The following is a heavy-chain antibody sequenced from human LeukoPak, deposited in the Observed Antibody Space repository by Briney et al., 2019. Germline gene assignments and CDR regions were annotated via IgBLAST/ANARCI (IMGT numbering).Heavy chain of an antibody. J-gene: IGHJ4*02. CDR2: ISGSGGST. CDR1: GFTVSSNY. Sequence: PGGSLRLSCAASGFTVSSNYMSWVRQAPGKGLEWVSAISGSGGSTYYADSVKGRFTISRDNSKNTLYLQMNSLRAEDTAVYYCAKGSRGYSYGRFDYWGQGTLVTVSS. D-gene: IGHD5-18*01. CDR3: AKGSRGYSYGRFDY. V-gene: IGHV3-23*01.